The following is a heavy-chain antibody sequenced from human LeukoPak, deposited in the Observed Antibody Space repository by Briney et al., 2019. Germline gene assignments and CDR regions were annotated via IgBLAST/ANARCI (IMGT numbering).Heavy chain of an antibody. Sequence: SETLSLTCAVSGGSISSSNWWSWVRQPPGKGLEWIGEIYHSGSTNYNPSLKSRVTISVDKSKNQFSLKLSSVTAADTAVYYCAKGRQLVSIILYYFDYWGQGTLVTVSS. D-gene: IGHD6-13*01. CDR2: IYHSGST. CDR3: AKGRQLVSIILYYFDY. V-gene: IGHV4-4*02. J-gene: IGHJ4*02. CDR1: GGSISSSNW.